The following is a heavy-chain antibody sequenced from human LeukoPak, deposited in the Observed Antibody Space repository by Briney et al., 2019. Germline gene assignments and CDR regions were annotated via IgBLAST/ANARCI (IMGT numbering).Heavy chain of an antibody. J-gene: IGHJ4*02. V-gene: IGHV3-53*05. Sequence: GGSLRLSCAASGFTVSSNYMSWVRQAPGKGLEWVSVIYSGGSTYYADSVKGRFTISRDNSKNTLYLQMNSLRAEDTAVYYCAKDRVVIGYYFDYWGQGTLVTVSS. D-gene: IGHD3-3*01. CDR2: IYSGGST. CDR3: AKDRVVIGYYFDY. CDR1: GFTVSSNY.